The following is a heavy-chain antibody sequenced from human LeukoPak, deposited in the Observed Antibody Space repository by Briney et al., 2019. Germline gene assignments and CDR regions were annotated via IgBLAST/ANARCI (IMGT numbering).Heavy chain of an antibody. Sequence: SETLSLTCTVSGGSISTSNYYWSWIRQPAGKGLEWIGRIYTSGSTNYNPSLKSRVTISVDTSKNQFSLKLSSVTAADTAVYYCARALYYYDSSGYPLYYFDYWGQGTLVTVSS. D-gene: IGHD3-22*01. CDR1: GGSISTSNYY. J-gene: IGHJ4*02. CDR2: IYTSGST. V-gene: IGHV4-61*02. CDR3: ARALYYYDSSGYPLYYFDY.